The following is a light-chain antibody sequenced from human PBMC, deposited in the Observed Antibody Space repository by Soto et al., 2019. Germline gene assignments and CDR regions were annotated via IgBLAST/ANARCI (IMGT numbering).Light chain of an antibody. CDR2: AVS. CDR3: QQSYSTPYT. J-gene: IGKJ2*01. Sequence: DIQMTQSPSSLSASVGDRVTITCRASQTISNYLSWYQQKPGKAPNLLIYAVSSLHSGVPSRFSGSGSGTEFTLTISSLQPVDFATYYCQQSYSTPYTFGQGTRLGIK. V-gene: IGKV1-39*01. CDR1: QTISNY.